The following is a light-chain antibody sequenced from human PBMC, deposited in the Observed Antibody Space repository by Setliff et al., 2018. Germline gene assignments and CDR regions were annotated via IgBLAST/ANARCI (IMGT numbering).Light chain of an antibody. CDR1: SRDGGAFNH. V-gene: IGLV2-8*01. CDR2: EVS. Sequence: QSVLTQPPSASGSPGQSVAISCTGTSRDGGAFNHVSWYQQLPGKAPKLIIFEVSNRPSGIPNRFSGSKSGNTASLTISGLQAEDEADYYCCSYAGSNTFAFGGGTKATVL. J-gene: IGLJ1*01. CDR3: CSYAGSNTFA.